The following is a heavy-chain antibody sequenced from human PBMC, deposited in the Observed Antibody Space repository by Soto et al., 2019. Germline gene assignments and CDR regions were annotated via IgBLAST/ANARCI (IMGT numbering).Heavy chain of an antibody. J-gene: IGHJ4*02. CDR2: IYYSGST. Sequence: QVQLQESGPGLVKPSQTLSLTCTVSGGSISSGGYYWSWIRQHPGKGLEWIGYIYYSGSTYYNPSHKSRVTISVDASKNQFSLKLSSVTAADTAVYYCARGYCSGGSCYHLFDYWGQGTLVTVSS. CDR3: ARGYCSGGSCYHLFDY. CDR1: GGSISSGGYY. D-gene: IGHD2-15*01. V-gene: IGHV4-31*03.